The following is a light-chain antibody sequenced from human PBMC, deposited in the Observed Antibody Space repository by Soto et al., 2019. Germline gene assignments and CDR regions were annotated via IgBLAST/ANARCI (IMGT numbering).Light chain of an antibody. J-gene: IGLJ1*01. CDR2: EGN. CDR1: NSDVGSYNL. CDR3: CSHEGNIYQV. V-gene: IGLV2-23*01. Sequence: QSALTQPASVSGSPGQSITISCTGTNSDVGSYNLVSWYQHHPGKAPKLIIYEGNKRPSGVSNRFSGSKSGNTASLTISGLQAEDEADYYCCSHEGNIYQVFGPGPKVTV.